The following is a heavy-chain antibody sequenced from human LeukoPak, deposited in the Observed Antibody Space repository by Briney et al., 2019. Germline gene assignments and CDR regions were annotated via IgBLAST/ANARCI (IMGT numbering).Heavy chain of an antibody. J-gene: IGHJ6*02. CDR3: ARNWDYGDYDGGAWGMDV. D-gene: IGHD4-17*01. Sequence: GGSLRLSCAASGLTVSSNFMHWVRQAPGKGLEWVAGIHMDHRTFYADSVKGRFTVSRDNAKNSLYLQMNSLRAEDTAVYYCARNWDYGDYDGGAWGMDVWGQGTTVTVSS. CDR2: IHMDHRT. V-gene: IGHV3-53*01. CDR1: GLTVSSNF.